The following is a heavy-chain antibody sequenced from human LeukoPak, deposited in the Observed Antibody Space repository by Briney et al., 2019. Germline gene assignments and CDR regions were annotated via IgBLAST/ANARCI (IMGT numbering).Heavy chain of an antibody. D-gene: IGHD3-10*01. J-gene: IGHJ4*02. Sequence: SSETLSLTCPVSGGSITNYYWSWIRQPPGKGLEWIGEINHSGSTNYNPSLKSRVTISVDTSKNQFSLKLSSVTAADTAVYYCARRAGYVNYYGSGSYRTDYWGQGTLVTVSS. CDR1: GGSITNYY. CDR3: ARRAGYVNYYGSGSYRTDY. V-gene: IGHV4-34*01. CDR2: INHSGST.